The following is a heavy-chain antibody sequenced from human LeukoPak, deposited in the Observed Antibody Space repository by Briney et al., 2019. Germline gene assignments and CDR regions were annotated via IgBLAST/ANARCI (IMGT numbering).Heavy chain of an antibody. CDR2: IRWNSGSI. V-gene: IGHV3-9*01. Sequence: GGSLRLSCAASGFTFVDYAMHWVRHAPGKGLEWVSGIRWNSGSIAYADSVKGRFTISRDNAKNTLYLQMNSLRAEDTALYYCAKEYCSSTSCPYYYYGMAVWGQGTTVTVSS. CDR3: AKEYCSSTSCPYYYYGMAV. CDR1: GFTFVDYA. D-gene: IGHD2-2*01. J-gene: IGHJ6*02.